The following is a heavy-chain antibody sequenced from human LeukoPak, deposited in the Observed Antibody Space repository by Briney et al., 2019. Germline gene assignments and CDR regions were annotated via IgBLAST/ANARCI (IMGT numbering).Heavy chain of an antibody. J-gene: IGHJ3*02. Sequence: SETLSLTCTVSGGSISSYYWSWLRQPAGKGLEWIGRIYTSGSTNYNPSLKSRVTMSVDTSKNQFSLKLSSVTAADTAVYYCARDSDLLHYDFWSGHQAFDIWGQGTMVTVSS. CDR3: ARDSDLLHYDFWSGHQAFDI. CDR2: IYTSGST. V-gene: IGHV4-4*07. CDR1: GGSISSYY. D-gene: IGHD3-3*01.